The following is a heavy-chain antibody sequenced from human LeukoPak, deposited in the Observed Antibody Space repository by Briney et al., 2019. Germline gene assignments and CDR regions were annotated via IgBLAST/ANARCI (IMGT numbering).Heavy chain of an antibody. J-gene: IGHJ4*02. Sequence: PSETLSLTCTVSGDPISPYYWSWLRQPAGKGLEGIGRVHASGSPNYNPSLKSRVIISVDKSKNQFSLNLNSVTAADTAVYYCARGGTYGSGSDQHTTLDYWGQGTLVTVSS. CDR1: GDPISPYY. CDR2: VHASGSP. CDR3: ARGGTYGSGSDQHTTLDY. D-gene: IGHD3-10*01. V-gene: IGHV4-4*07.